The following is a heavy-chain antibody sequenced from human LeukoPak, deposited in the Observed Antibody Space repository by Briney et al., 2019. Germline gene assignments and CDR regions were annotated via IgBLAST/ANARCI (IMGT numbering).Heavy chain of an antibody. CDR3: AKDGGYCSGGSCYSQPAFGI. D-gene: IGHD2-15*01. J-gene: IGHJ3*02. CDR2: ISFTASST. V-gene: IGHV3-23*01. CDR1: GFTFSSYA. Sequence: TGGSLRLSCAASGFTFSSYAMAWVRQTPGKGLEWFSAISFTASSTYYADFVKGRFAISRDNSRNMLYLQMNSLRAEDTAVYYCAKDGGYCSGGSCYSQPAFGIWGQGTMVTVSS.